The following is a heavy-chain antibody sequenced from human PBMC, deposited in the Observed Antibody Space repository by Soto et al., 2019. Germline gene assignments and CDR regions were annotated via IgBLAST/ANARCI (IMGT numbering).Heavy chain of an antibody. Sequence: QLQLQESGPGLVKPSETLSLTCTVSGGSISSSSYYWGWIRQPPGKGLERIGSTYYSGSTYYNPSLKSRVTISVDTSKNQFSLKLSSVTAADTAVYYCARLNPTQVAGPAFDYWGQGTLVTVSS. CDR3: ARLNPTQVAGPAFDY. J-gene: IGHJ4*02. V-gene: IGHV4-39*01. CDR2: TYYSGST. D-gene: IGHD6-19*01. CDR1: GGSISSSSYY.